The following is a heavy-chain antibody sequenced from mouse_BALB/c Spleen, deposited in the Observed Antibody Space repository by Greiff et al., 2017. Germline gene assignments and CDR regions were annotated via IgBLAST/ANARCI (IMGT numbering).Heavy chain of an antibody. D-gene: IGHD2-14*01. CDR1: GYSITSGYY. Sequence: EVQLVESGPGLVKPSQSLSLTCSVTGYSITSGYYWNWIRQFPGNKLEWMGYISYDGSTNYNPSLKSRISITRDTSKNQFFLQLNSVTTEDTATYYCARFYRSLFAYWGQGTLVTVSA. CDR3: ARFYRSLFAY. CDR2: ISYDGST. V-gene: IGHV3-6*01. J-gene: IGHJ3*01.